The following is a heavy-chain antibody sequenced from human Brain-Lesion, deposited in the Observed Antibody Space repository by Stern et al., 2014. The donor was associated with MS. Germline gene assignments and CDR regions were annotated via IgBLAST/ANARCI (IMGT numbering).Heavy chain of an antibody. Sequence: QVQLQESGPGLVKPSETLSLTCTVAGGSVSSTSYAWAWIRQPPGKGLEWIGTIYYSGNTYYSPSLQSRLTIYLDTSKNPFYLQLRSVTAADTAVYYCAGEEDIRYCSGGSCTGNWFDPWGQGTLVTVSS. CDR1: GGSVSSTSYA. CDR2: IYYSGNT. D-gene: IGHD2-15*01. CDR3: AGEEDIRYCSGGSCTGNWFDP. J-gene: IGHJ5*02. V-gene: IGHV4-39*01.